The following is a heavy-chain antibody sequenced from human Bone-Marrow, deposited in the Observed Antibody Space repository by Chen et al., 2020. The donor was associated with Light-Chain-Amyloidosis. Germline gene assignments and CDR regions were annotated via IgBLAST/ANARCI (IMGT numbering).Heavy chain of an antibody. Sequence: QGQLQESGPGLVKPSETLSLTCTVSGGSISSYYWSWIRQPPGKGLEWIGYIYYSGSTNYNPSLKSRVTISVDTSKNQFSLKLSSVTAADTAVYYCARGSRITIFGVSYPFDAFDIWGQGTMVTVSS. V-gene: IGHV4-59*01. J-gene: IGHJ3*02. CDR2: IYYSGST. CDR3: ARGSRITIFGVSYPFDAFDI. D-gene: IGHD3-3*01. CDR1: GGSISSYY.